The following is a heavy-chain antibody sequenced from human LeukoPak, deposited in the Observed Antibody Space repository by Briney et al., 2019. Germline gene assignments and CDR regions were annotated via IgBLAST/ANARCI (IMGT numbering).Heavy chain of an antibody. CDR1: GFTFSSYS. Sequence: GGSLRLSCAASGFTFSSYSMNWVRATPGTGLEWVSSISSSSSYIYYAYSVRSSFTISRDNAKNSLYLQMNSLRAEDTAVYYCARDRGNYYGSGSYSNWFDPWGQGTLVTVSS. D-gene: IGHD3-10*01. V-gene: IGHV3-21*01. J-gene: IGHJ5*02. CDR3: ARDRGNYYGSGSYSNWFDP. CDR2: ISSSSSYI.